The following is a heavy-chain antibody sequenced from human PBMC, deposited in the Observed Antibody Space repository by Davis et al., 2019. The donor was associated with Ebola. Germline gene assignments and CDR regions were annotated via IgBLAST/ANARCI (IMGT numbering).Heavy chain of an antibody. Sequence: GESLKISCAASGFTFSSYAMSWVRQAPGKGLEWVSAISGSGGSTYYADSVKGRFTISRDNSKNTLHVQMYSLRAEDTALYFCAKAGVEGCTTSATCYTYNYYYMDVWGKGTTVTVSS. V-gene: IGHV3-23*01. CDR3: AKAGVEGCTTSATCYTYNYYYMDV. CDR2: ISGSGGST. J-gene: IGHJ6*03. CDR1: GFTFSSYA. D-gene: IGHD2-2*02.